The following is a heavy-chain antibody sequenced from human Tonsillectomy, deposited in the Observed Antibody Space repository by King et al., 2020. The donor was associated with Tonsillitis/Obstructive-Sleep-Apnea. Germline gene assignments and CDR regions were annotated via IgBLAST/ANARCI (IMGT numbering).Heavy chain of an antibody. V-gene: IGHV3-48*03. CDR3: GGVEGDIAAAGTGWFDP. Sequence: VQLVESGGGLVQPGGSLRLSCAASGFTFSSYEMNWVRQAPGKGLEWVSYISSSGSTIYYAASVKGRFTISRDNDKNSLYLQMNSLRAEDTAVYYCGGVEGDIAAAGTGWFDPWGQGTLVPVSS. D-gene: IGHD6-13*01. CDR2: ISSSGSTI. CDR1: GFTFSSYE. J-gene: IGHJ5*02.